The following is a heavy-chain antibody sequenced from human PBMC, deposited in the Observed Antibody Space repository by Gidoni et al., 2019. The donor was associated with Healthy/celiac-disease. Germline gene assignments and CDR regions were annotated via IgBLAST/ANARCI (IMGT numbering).Heavy chain of an antibody. CDR3: ARDLTPGAGFGELLEGWFDP. CDR1: GGSIRRGRYY. J-gene: IGHJ5*02. D-gene: IGHD3-10*01. V-gene: IGHV4-61*02. CDR2: IYTSGST. Sequence: QVQLQESGPGLVKPSQTLSLTCTVSGGSIRRGRYYWSWIRQPAGKGLEWIGRIYTSGSTNYNPSLKSRVTISVDTSKNQFSLKLSSVTAADTAVYYCARDLTPGAGFGELLEGWFDPWGQGTLVTVSS.